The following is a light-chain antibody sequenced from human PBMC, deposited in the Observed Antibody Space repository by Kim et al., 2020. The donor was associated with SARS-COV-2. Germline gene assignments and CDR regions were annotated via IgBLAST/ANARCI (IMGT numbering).Light chain of an antibody. CDR1: SIGSKS. V-gene: IGLV3-21*04. J-gene: IGLJ2*01. Sequence: SYELTQPPSVSVAPGKTARVSCGGNSIGSKSVHWYQQKSGQAPLLVISYDGDRPSGIPERFSGSNSGNTATLTISRVEAGDEADYYCQVWDSSSDHRVVFGGGTQLIVL. CDR3: QVWDSSSDHRVV. CDR2: YDG.